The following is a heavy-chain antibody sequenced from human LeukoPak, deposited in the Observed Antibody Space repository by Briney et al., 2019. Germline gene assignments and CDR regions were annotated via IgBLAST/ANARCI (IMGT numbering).Heavy chain of an antibody. V-gene: IGHV4-59*01. D-gene: IGHD3-10*01. CDR2: IYYSGRT. Sequence: SGTLFLTCTVSGGSISSDYWSWSRQPPGKGLEGIGYIYYSGRTNYNPSLNTRVTISVDTSKSQFSLKLSSVTAADTAVYYCARYGQQWFGELLADYYYMDVWGKGTTVTVSS. CDR1: GGSISSDY. J-gene: IGHJ6*03. CDR3: ARYGQQWFGELLADYYYMDV.